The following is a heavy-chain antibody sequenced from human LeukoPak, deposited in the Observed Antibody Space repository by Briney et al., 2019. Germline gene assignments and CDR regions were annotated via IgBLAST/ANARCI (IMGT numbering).Heavy chain of an antibody. Sequence: KSSETLSLTCTVSGGSISSSSYYWGWIRQPPGKGLEWIGEINHSGSTNYNPSLKSRVTISVDTSKNQFSLKLSSVTAADTAVYYCARVWHSSGWHPICRFDPWGQGTLVTVSS. D-gene: IGHD6-19*01. J-gene: IGHJ5*02. V-gene: IGHV4-39*07. CDR3: ARVWHSSGWHPICRFDP. CDR1: GGSISSSSYY. CDR2: INHSGST.